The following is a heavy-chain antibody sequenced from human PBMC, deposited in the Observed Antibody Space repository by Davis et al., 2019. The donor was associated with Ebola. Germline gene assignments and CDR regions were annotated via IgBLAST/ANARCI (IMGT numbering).Heavy chain of an antibody. Sequence: GESLKISCAASGFTFSDYYMNWVRQAPGKGLEWVSYISSSGSTIYYADSVKGRFTISRDNAKNSLYLQMNSLRAEDTAVYYCARERWLGDYYFDYWGQGTLVTVSS. V-gene: IGHV3-11*04. CDR1: GFTFSDYY. D-gene: IGHD6-19*01. CDR3: ARERWLGDYYFDY. CDR2: ISSSGSTI. J-gene: IGHJ4*02.